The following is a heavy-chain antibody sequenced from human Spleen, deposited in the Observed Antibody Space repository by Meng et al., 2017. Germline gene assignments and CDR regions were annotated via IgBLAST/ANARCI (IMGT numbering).Heavy chain of an antibody. D-gene: IGHD6-25*01. Sequence: ASVKVSCKASGYTFTSYDINWVRQATGQGLEWMGWMNPNSGNTGYAQKFQGRVTITRNTSISTAYMELSSLRSDDTAVYYCATLGAAIDNWLDPWGQGTLVTVSS. CDR3: ATLGAAIDNWLDP. CDR2: MNPNSGNT. CDR1: GYTFTSYD. J-gene: IGHJ5*02. V-gene: IGHV1-8*03.